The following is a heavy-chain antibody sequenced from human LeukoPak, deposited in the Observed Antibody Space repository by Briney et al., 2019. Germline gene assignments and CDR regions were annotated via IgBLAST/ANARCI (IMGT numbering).Heavy chain of an antibody. J-gene: IGHJ4*02. V-gene: IGHV3-66*01. D-gene: IGHD4-17*01. Sequence: AGRSLRLSCAASGFTVSSNYMSWVRQAPGKGLEWVSVIYSGGSTYYADSVKGRFTISRDNSKNTLYLQMNSLRAEDTAVYYCARVGDYGDSFDYWGQGTLVTVSS. CDR1: GFTVSSNY. CDR3: ARVGDYGDSFDY. CDR2: IYSGGST.